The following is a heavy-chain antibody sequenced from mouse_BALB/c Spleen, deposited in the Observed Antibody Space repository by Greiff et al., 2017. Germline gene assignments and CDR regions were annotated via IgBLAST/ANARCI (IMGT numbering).Heavy chain of an antibody. D-gene: IGHD1-1*01. CDR2: IYPGDGDT. J-gene: IGHJ3*01. Sequence: QVQLQQSGAELVRPGSSVKISCKASGYAFSSYWMNWVKQRPGQGLEWIGQIYPGDGDTNYNGKFKGKATLTADKSSSTAYMQLSSLTSEDSAVYFCARNYGSSPWLAYWGQGTLVTVSA. CDR3: ARNYGSSPWLAY. CDR1: GYAFSSYW. V-gene: IGHV1-80*01.